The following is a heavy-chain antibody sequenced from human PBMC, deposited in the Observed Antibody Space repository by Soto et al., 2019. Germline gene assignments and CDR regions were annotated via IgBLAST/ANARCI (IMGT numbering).Heavy chain of an antibody. CDR3: ARGGRGWCSSTSCYSFRWFDP. Sequence: SETLSLTCAVYGGSFSGYYWSWIRQPPGKGLEWVGEINHSGSTNYNPSLKSRVTISVDTSKNQFSLKLSSVTAADTAVYYCARGGRGWCSSTSCYSFRWFDPWGQGTLVTVSS. CDR1: GGSFSGYY. CDR2: INHSGST. V-gene: IGHV4-34*01. D-gene: IGHD2-2*01. J-gene: IGHJ5*02.